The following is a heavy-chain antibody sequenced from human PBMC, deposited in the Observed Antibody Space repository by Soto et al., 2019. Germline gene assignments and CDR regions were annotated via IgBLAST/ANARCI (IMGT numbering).Heavy chain of an antibody. D-gene: IGHD3-22*01. J-gene: IGHJ5*02. V-gene: IGHV3-74*01. CDR2: INMDGTKT. Sequence: GALRLSCVASEFTFRKYWMHWVRQGPGKGLVWVSRINMDGTKTAYADSVKGRFTVSGDNANNTLYLQMNSLGVEDTAVYYCARDYYYDSRSSSVNWFDPWGQGTLVTVS. CDR1: EFTFRKYW. CDR3: ARDYYYDSRSSSVNWFDP.